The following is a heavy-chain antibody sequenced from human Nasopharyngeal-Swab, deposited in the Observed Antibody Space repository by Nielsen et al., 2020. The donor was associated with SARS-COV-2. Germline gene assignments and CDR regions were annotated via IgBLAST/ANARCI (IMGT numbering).Heavy chain of an antibody. D-gene: IGHD3-10*01. Sequence: SVKVSCKASGGTFSSYAISWVRQAPRQGLEWMGGIIPIFGTANYAQKFQGRVTITADESTSTAYMELSSLRSEDTAVYYCARGPGARGQYYYMDVWGKGTAVTV. CDR2: IIPIFGTA. CDR1: GGTFSSYA. J-gene: IGHJ6*03. CDR3: ARGPGARGQYYYMDV. V-gene: IGHV1-69*13.